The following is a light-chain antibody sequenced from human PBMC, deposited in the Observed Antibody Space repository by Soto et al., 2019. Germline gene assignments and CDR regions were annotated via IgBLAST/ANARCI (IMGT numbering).Light chain of an antibody. CDR1: QSITGW. Sequence: IQRTHAPSTLSASVVDRVTISCRSSQSITGWLAWFQQKPGKAPKLLISKASKLESGVPSRFIGSGSGTDFPLTISGLQPDDFATYYCQQYNPYSPWTFGQGTKVDIK. J-gene: IGKJ1*01. V-gene: IGKV1-5*03. CDR3: QQYNPYSPWT. CDR2: KAS.